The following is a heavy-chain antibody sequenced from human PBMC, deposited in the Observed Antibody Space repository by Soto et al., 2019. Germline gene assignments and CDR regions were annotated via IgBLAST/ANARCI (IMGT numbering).Heavy chain of an antibody. CDR3: AGHYYYISCYYVSPYYFDY. J-gene: IGHJ4*02. Sequence: SETLSLTCAVSGDSISSDKWWGWVCQPPGKGMEWIGEIYHSGSTKYNPSLESRVIISVDRSKNQFSLKLSSVTAADTAVYFCAGHYYYISCYYVSPYYFDYWGQGTLVTVSS. CDR1: GDSISSDKW. D-gene: IGHD3-22*01. V-gene: IGHV4-4*02. CDR2: IYHSGST.